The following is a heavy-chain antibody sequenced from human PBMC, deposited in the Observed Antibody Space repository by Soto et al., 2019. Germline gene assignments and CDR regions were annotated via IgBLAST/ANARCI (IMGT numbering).Heavy chain of an antibody. CDR2: INHSGST. V-gene: IGHV4-34*01. Sequence: PSETLSLTCAVYGGSFSGYYWSWIRQPPGKGLEWIGEINHSGSTNYNPSLKSRVTISVDTSKNQFSLKLSSVTAADTAVYYCARVARYCSSTSCYQRWFDPWGQGALVTVSS. CDR1: GGSFSGYY. CDR3: ARVARYCSSTSCYQRWFDP. J-gene: IGHJ5*02. D-gene: IGHD2-2*01.